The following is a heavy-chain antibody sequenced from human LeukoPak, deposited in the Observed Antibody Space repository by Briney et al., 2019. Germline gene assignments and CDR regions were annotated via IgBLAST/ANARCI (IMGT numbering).Heavy chain of an antibody. CDR2: IYHSGST. V-gene: IGHV4-30-2*01. CDR1: GGSISSGGYY. D-gene: IGHD6-6*01. CDR3: ARGRGSSIYYFDY. Sequence: SETLSLTCTVSGGSISSGGYYWSWIRQPPGKGLEWIGYIYHSGSTYYNPSLKSRVTISVDRSKNQFSLKLSSVTAADTAVYYCARGRGSSIYYFDYWGQGTLVTVSS. J-gene: IGHJ4*02.